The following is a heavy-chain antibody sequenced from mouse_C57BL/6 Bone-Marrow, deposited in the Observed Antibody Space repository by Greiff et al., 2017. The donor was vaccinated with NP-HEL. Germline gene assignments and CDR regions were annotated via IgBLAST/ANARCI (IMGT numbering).Heavy chain of an antibody. CDR3: VRGYFDV. V-gene: IGHV10-1*01. J-gene: IGHJ1*03. Sequence: DAGGGLVQPKGSLKLSCAASGFSFNTYAMNWVRQAPGKGLEWVARIRSKSNKYATYYADSVKDRFTISRDDSESMLYLQMNSLKTEDTAMYYCVRGYFDVWGTGTTVTVTA. CDR2: IRSKSNKYAT. CDR1: GFSFNTYA.